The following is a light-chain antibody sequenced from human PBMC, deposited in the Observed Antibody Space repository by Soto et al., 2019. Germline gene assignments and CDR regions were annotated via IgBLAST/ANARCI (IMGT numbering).Light chain of an antibody. J-gene: IGKJ1*01. CDR2: DAS. CDR3: QQYHSPWT. Sequence: EIVLTQSPGTLSLSPGERATLSCRASQSVSSSYLAWYQQKPGQAPRLPIYDASSRATGIPDRFSGSGSGTDFTLTISRLEPEDFAVYYCQQYHSPWTFGQGTKVEIK. CDR1: QSVSSSY. V-gene: IGKV3-20*01.